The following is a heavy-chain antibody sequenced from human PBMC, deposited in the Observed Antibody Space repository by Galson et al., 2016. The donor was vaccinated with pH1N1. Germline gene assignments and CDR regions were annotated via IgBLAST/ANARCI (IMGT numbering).Heavy chain of an antibody. CDR2: IDWDDDK. Sequence: PALVKPTQTLTLTCTVSGFSLDTSGVGVGWIRQPPGKALEWLALIDWDDDKYYTTSLKTRLTISKDTSKNQVVLTMTNMDPVDTATYYCARMQYGDYVGYFDYWGQGTLVTVSS. V-gene: IGHV2-70*01. CDR1: GFSLDTSGVG. CDR3: ARMQYGDYVGYFDY. D-gene: IGHD4-17*01. J-gene: IGHJ4*02.